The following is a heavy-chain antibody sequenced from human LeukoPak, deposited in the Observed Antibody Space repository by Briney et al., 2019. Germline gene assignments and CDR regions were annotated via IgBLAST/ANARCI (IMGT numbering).Heavy chain of an antibody. J-gene: IGHJ4*02. D-gene: IGHD5-12*01. CDR2: INQDGRDT. Sequence: GALRLSCAASGFTFSSYWMSWVRHAPGKGLEWLANINQDGRDTYYVDSVKGRFAVSRDNAKNSLYLQMNNVRADDTAVYYCVRDSSPRFSGQDWVHWGQGILVTVSS. CDR1: GFTFSSYW. CDR3: VRDSSPRFSGQDWVH. V-gene: IGHV3-7*01.